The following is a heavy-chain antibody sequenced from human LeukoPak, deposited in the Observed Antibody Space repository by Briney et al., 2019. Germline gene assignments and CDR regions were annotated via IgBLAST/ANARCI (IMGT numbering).Heavy chain of an antibody. CDR1: GFTFSGYG. V-gene: IGHV3-23*01. J-gene: IGHJ4*02. D-gene: IGHD5-24*01. CDR2: ISGRGDNT. CDR3: AKSDDYNDRYYFVS. Sequence: GGSLRPSCAASGFTFSGYGMSWVRQAPGKGLEWVSGISGRGDNTDYADSVKGRFTISRDNSKNTLYLQMNSLRAEDTAVYYCAKSDDYNDRYYFVSWGQGTLVTVSS.